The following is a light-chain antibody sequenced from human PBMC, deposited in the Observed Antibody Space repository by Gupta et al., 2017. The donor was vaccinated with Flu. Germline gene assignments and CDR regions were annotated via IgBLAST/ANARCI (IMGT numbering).Light chain of an antibody. J-gene: IGKJ1*01. CDR1: QSVLYSPNNENC. CDR3: RQYYNSPRT. V-gene: IGKV4-1*01. CDR2: WAS. Sequence: DIVLTQSPGSLAVSLGERATIKCKSSQSVLYSPNNENCLAWYQQKPGQPPKLLIYWASVRESGVPERFSGSGSGTDFTLTISSLQAEDVAIYYCRQYYNSPRTFGQGTRVEIK.